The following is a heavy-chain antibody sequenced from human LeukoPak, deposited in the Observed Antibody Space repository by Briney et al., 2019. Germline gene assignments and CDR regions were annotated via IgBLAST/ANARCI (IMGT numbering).Heavy chain of an antibody. CDR2: ISGGTT. J-gene: IGHJ4*02. Sequence: GRSLRLSCTASGFTLGDYLMSWFRQAPGKGLEWIGFISGGTTEYAASVKGRFTISRDDSTSIAYLQMNSLTTEDTAVYYCSRGSGWLSVYWGQGTLVTVSS. CDR1: GFTLGDYL. D-gene: IGHD6-19*01. V-gene: IGHV3-49*03. CDR3: SRGSGWLSVY.